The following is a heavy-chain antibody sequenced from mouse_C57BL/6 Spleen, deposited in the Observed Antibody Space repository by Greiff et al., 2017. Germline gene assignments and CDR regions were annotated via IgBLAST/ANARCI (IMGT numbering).Heavy chain of an antibody. CDR3: TNYYDYPYAMDY. J-gene: IGHJ4*01. CDR2: IDPEDGDT. CDR1: GFNIKDYY. V-gene: IGHV14-1*01. Sequence: EVQLQQSGAELVRPGASVTLSCTASGFNIKDYYMHWVKQRPEQGLEWIVRIDPEDGDTEYAPKFQGKATMTADTTSNTAYLQLSSLTSEDTAVYYCTNYYDYPYAMDYWGQGTSVTVSS. D-gene: IGHD2-4*01.